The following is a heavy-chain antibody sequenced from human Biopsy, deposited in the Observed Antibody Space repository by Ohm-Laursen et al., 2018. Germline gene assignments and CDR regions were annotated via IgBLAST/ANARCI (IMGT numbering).Heavy chain of an antibody. Sequence: SVKVSCKAPGGTFSASGISWVRLAPGHGLEFVGGIIPIFQTTHYAQSFQGRVTIVADKSTSTAYMELSSLRSNDTAIYYCATVRGLVWFGELIAWGQGTLVTVSS. J-gene: IGHJ5*02. CDR1: GGTFSASG. D-gene: IGHD3-10*01. V-gene: IGHV1-69*06. CDR2: IIPIFQTT. CDR3: ATVRGLVWFGELIA.